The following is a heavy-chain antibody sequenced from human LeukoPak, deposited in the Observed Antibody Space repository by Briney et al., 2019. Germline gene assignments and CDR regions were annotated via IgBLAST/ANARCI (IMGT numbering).Heavy chain of an antibody. J-gene: IGHJ4*02. CDR3: ARGPIVPAAQYYFDY. CDR1: GGSISSGGYY. D-gene: IGHD2-2*01. Sequence: SETLSLTCTVSGGSISSGGYYWSWIRQHPGKGLEWIGYIYYSGSTYYNPSLRSRVTISVDTSKNQFSLKLSSVTAADTAVYYCARGPIVPAAQYYFDYWGQGTLVTVSS. V-gene: IGHV4-31*03. CDR2: IYYSGST.